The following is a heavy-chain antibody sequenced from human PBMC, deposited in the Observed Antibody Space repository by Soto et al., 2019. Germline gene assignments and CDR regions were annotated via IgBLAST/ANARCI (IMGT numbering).Heavy chain of an antibody. CDR1: GFTFDDYA. CDR2: ISWNSGSI. V-gene: IGHV3-9*01. J-gene: IGHJ4*02. Sequence: EVQLVESGGGLVQPGRSLRLSCAASGFTFDDYAMHWVRQAPGKGLEWVSGISWNSGSIGYADSVKGRFTISRDNAKNSLYLRMNSLRAEDTALYYCAKDISIFGVVGRGPFDYWGQGTLVTVSS. D-gene: IGHD3-3*01. CDR3: AKDISIFGVVGRGPFDY.